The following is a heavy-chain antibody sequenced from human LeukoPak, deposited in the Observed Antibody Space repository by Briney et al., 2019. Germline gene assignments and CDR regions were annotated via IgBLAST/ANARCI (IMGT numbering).Heavy chain of an antibody. Sequence: SETLSLTCTVSGGSISSYYWSWIRQPPGKGLEWIGYIYYSGSTNYNPSLKSRVTISVDTSKNQFSLKLSSVTAADTAVYYCARGWTGYYFDYWGQGTLVTVSS. D-gene: IGHD2-15*01. CDR2: IYYSGST. CDR1: GGSISSYY. V-gene: IGHV4-59*01. J-gene: IGHJ4*02. CDR3: ARGWTGYYFDY.